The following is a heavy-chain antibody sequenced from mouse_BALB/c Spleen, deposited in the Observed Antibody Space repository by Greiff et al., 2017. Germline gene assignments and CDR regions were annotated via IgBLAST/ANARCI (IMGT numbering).Heavy chain of an antibody. J-gene: IGHJ2*01. V-gene: IGHV14-3*02. CDR1: GFNIKDTY. CDR2: IDPANGNT. CDR3: ARGDGYGFDY. D-gene: IGHD2-3*01. Sequence: DVKLQESGAELVKPGASVKLSCTASGFNIKDTYMHWVKQRPEQGLEWIGRIDPANGNTKYDPKFQGKATITADTSSNTAYLQLSSLTSEDTAVYYCARGDGYGFDYWGQGTTLTVSS.